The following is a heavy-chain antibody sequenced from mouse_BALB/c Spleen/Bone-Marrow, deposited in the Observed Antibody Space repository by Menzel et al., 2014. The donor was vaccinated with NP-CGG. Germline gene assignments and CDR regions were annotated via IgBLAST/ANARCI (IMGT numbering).Heavy chain of an antibody. V-gene: IGHV5-6-4*01. CDR3: TRDGKGNYDYAMDY. J-gene: IGHJ4*01. D-gene: IGHD2-1*01. CDR1: GFTFGSYT. CDR2: ISSGGSYT. Sequence: EVQLVESGGGLVKPGGSLKLSCAASGFTFGSYTMSWVRQTPEKRLEWVATISSGGSYTYYPDSVKGRFTISRDNAKNTLYLQMSSLKSEDTAMYYCTRDGKGNYDYAMDYWGQGTSVTVSS.